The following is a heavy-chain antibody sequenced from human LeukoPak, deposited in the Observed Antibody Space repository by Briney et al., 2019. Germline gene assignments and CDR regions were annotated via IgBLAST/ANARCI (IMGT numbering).Heavy chain of an antibody. CDR2: IKSKTDGGTT. Sequence: GGSLRLSCAASGFTFSNAWMSWVRQAPGKGLEWVGRIKSKTDGGTTDYAAPVKGRFTISRDDSKNTLYLQMNSLKTEDTAVYYCTTDFRAYYDILPRYYFDYWGQGTLVTVSS. J-gene: IGHJ4*02. D-gene: IGHD3-9*01. CDR3: TTDFRAYYDILPRYYFDY. V-gene: IGHV3-15*01. CDR1: GFTFSNAW.